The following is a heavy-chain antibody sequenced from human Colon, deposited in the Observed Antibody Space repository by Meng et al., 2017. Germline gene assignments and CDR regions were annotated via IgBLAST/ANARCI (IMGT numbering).Heavy chain of an antibody. D-gene: IGHD3-16*02. V-gene: IGHV4-39*01. CDR2: VYYDGST. CDR1: GDSISSSSYY. J-gene: IGHJ4*02. Sequence: QLQLQESGPGRVKPSETLSITCSVSGDSISSSSYYWGWIRQTPGKELDWIASVYYDGSTYYNPSLTSLKSRLTISIDTSKNQFSLRLSSVTAADTAVYFCARFAGNYVWGNSRYIFWGRGTLVTVSS. CDR3: ARFAGNYVWGNSRYIF.